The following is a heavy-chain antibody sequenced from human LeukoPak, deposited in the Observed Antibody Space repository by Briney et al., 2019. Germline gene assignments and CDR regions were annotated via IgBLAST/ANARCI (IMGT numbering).Heavy chain of an antibody. CDR3: ARSQRDWGQTFDY. CDR2: MNPNSGNT. J-gene: IGHJ4*02. D-gene: IGHD3-16*01. V-gene: IGHV1-8*01. CDR1: GYTFTSYD. Sequence: GASVKVSCKASGYTFTSYDINWVRQATGQGLEWMGWMNPNSGNTGYAQKFQGRVTMTRNTSISTAYMELSSLRSEDTAVYYCARSQRDWGQTFDYWGQGTLVTVSS.